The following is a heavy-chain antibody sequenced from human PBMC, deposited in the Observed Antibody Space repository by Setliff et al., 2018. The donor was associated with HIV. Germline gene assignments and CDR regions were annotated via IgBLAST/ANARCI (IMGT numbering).Heavy chain of an antibody. CDR1: GYPISSNFL. Sequence: SETLSLTCAVSGYPISSNFLWGWVRQPPGQGLEWIGSIHHAGSTYYNPSLKSRVLISLDTSKNQFSLKLSSVTAADTAVYYCARHDCGGNCDINWFDPWGQGTLVTVS. V-gene: IGHV4-38-2*01. CDR3: ARHDCGGNCDINWFDP. CDR2: IHHAGST. D-gene: IGHD2-21*02. J-gene: IGHJ5*02.